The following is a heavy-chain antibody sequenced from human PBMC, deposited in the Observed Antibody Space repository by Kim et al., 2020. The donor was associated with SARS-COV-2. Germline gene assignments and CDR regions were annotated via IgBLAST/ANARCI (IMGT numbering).Heavy chain of an antibody. J-gene: IGHJ4*02. D-gene: IGHD3-10*01. CDR2: ISWNSGSI. CDR1: GFTFDDYA. Sequence: GGSLRLSCAASGFTFDDYAMHWVRQAPGKGLEWVSGISWNSGSIGYADSVKGRFTISRDNAKNSLYLQMNSLRAEDTALYYCAKDMGPFDGSGFDYWGQGTLVTVSS. V-gene: IGHV3-9*01. CDR3: AKDMGPFDGSGFDY.